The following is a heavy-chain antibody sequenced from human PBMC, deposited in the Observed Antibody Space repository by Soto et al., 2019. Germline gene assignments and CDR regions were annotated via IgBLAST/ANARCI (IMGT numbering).Heavy chain of an antibody. CDR3: ARLFPSPELTTAGFDY. D-gene: IGHD4-17*01. V-gene: IGHV5-51*01. J-gene: IGHJ4*02. Sequence: PGESLKISCKGSGYSFTSYWIGWVRQMPGKGLEWMGIIYPGDSDTRYSPSFQGQVTISADKSISTAYLQWSSLKASDTAMYYCARLFPSPELTTAGFDYWGQGTLVTVSS. CDR1: GYSFTSYW. CDR2: IYPGDSDT.